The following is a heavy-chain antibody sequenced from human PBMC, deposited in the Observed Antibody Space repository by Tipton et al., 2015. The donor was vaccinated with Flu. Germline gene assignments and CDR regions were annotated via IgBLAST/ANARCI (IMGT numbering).Heavy chain of an antibody. Sequence: TLSLTCTVSGGSISSYYWSWIRQPAGKGLEWIGRIYTSGSTNYNPSLKSRVTMSVDTSKNQFSLKLSSVTAADTAMYYCAREGSSWYRHWYYGMDVWGQGTTVTVSS. D-gene: IGHD6-13*01. CDR3: AREGSSWYRHWYYGMDV. CDR1: GGSISSYY. V-gene: IGHV4-4*07. J-gene: IGHJ6*02. CDR2: IYTSGST.